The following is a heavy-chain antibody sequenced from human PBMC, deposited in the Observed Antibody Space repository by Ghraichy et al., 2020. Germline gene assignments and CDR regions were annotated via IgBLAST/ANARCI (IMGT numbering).Heavy chain of an antibody. CDR2: TSYDGINQ. CDR3: AKDHGNGFSYGYSFNY. CDR1: GFTFSSYG. Sequence: GGSLRLSCAASGFTFSSYGVHWVRQAPGKGLEWVAVTSYDGINQYYADSVKGRFTISRDNSKNTLYLQMNSLRADDTAVYYCAKDHGNGFSYGYSFNYWGQGTLVTVSS. V-gene: IGHV3-30*18. J-gene: IGHJ4*02. D-gene: IGHD5-18*01.